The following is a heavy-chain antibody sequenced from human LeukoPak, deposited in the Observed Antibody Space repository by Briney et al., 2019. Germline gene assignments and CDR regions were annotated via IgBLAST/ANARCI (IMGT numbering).Heavy chain of an antibody. D-gene: IGHD1-7*01. CDR2: INPNSGGT. CDR1: GYTFTDYY. CDR3: ARSLELRYYYYMDV. Sequence: ASVKVSCKASGYTFTDYYMHWVRQAPGQGLGWMGWINPNSGGTNYGQKFQGRVTMTRDTSISTAYMELSRLRSDDTAVYYCARSLELRYYYYMDVWGKGTTVTVSS. V-gene: IGHV1-2*02. J-gene: IGHJ6*03.